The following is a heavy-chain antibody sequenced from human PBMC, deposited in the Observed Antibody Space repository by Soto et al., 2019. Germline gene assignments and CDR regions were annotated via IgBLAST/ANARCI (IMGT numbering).Heavy chain of an antibody. V-gene: IGHV3-30*18. D-gene: IGHD6-19*01. CDR3: AKRGAVAGTQH. Sequence: QVPLVESGGGVVQPGRSLRLSCAASGFTFSSYGMHWVRQAPGKGLEWVAVISYDGSNKYYADSVKGRFTISRDNSKNTLYLQMNSLRAEDTAVYYCAKRGAVAGTQHWGQGTLVTVSS. CDR1: GFTFSSYG. J-gene: IGHJ1*01. CDR2: ISYDGSNK.